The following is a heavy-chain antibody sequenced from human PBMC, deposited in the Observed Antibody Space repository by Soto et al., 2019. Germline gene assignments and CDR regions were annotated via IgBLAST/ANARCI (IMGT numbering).Heavy chain of an antibody. CDR1: GFTFSSYA. CDR2: ISGSGGST. CDR3: AKDQNRFRVGYCSSTSRYTDSWAHYFDY. V-gene: IGHV3-23*01. D-gene: IGHD2-2*02. J-gene: IGHJ4*02. Sequence: SGGSLRLSCAASGFTFSSYAMSWVRQAPGKGLEWVSAISGSGGSTYYADSVKGRFTISRDNSKNTLYLQMNSLRAEDTAVYYSAKDQNRFRVGYCSSTSRYTDSWAHYFDYWGQGTLVTVSS.